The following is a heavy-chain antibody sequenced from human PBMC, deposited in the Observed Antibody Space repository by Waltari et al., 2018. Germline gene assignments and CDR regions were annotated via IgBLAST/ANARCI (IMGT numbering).Heavy chain of an antibody. Sequence: HVQLVQPGAEVLKPGASVKVSCQASGSPFINYEFTWGRQAAGQGLEWMGWVNPDSGATAYAQKFQGRITMTWDTSISTAYMELSNLRSDDTAVLYCARGRDVFANFDYNWFDPWGQGTLVTVSS. V-gene: IGHV1-8*02. CDR2: VNPDSGAT. J-gene: IGHJ5*02. CDR1: GSPFINYE. D-gene: IGHD3-3*01. CDR3: ARGRDVFANFDYNWFDP.